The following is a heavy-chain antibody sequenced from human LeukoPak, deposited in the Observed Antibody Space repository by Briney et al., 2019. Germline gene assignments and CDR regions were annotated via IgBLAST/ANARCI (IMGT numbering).Heavy chain of an antibody. Sequence: ASVKVSCKASGYTLTSYCMHWVRQAPGQGLEWMGIINPSGGSTSYAQKFQGRVTMTRDTSTSTVYMELSSLRSEDTAVYYCARAYYDILTGYYDWGQGTLVTVSS. CDR2: INPSGGST. D-gene: IGHD3-9*01. V-gene: IGHV1-46*01. CDR1: GYTLTSYC. CDR3: ARAYYDILTGYYD. J-gene: IGHJ4*02.